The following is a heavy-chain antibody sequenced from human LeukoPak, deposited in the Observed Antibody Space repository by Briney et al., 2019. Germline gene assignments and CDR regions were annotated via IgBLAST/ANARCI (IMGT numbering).Heavy chain of an antibody. Sequence: GYLRLSCAASGFTSSSYGMHWVRQAPGKGLEWVAVISYDGSNKYYADSVKGRFTISRDNSKNTLYLQMNSLRAEDTAVYYCAKNPGAYGSGSYSTFFDYWGQGTLVTVSS. J-gene: IGHJ4*02. CDR3: AKNPGAYGSGSYSTFFDY. D-gene: IGHD3-10*01. V-gene: IGHV3-30*18. CDR2: ISYDGSNK. CDR1: GFTSSSYG.